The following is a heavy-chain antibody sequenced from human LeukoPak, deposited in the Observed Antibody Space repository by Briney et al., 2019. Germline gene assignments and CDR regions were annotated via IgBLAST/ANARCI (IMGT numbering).Heavy chain of an antibody. J-gene: IGHJ6*02. CDR2: MNPNSGNT. V-gene: IGHV1-8*01. D-gene: IGHD2/OR15-2a*01. CDR1: GYTFTSYD. CDR3: ARGLGFYGGQILDYYYYGMDV. Sequence: GASVKVSCKASGYTFTSYDINWVRQATGQGLEWMGWMNPNSGNTGDAQKFQGRVTMTRNTSISTAYMELSSLRSENAAVYYCARGLGFYGGQILDYYYYGMDVWGQGTTVTVSS.